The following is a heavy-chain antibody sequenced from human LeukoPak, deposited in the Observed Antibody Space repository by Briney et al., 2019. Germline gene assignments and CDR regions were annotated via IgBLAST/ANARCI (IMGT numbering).Heavy chain of an antibody. CDR2: ISRSSIYI. CDR1: GFTYSHNG. J-gene: IGHJ4*02. D-gene: IGHD3-22*01. CDR3: ARARYDSSGYYPILDY. V-gene: IGHV3-21*01. Sequence: PGGSLRLSCVASGFTYSHNGMHWVRQAPGKGLEWVSSISRSSIYIYYADSVKGRFTISRDNAKNSLYLQMNSLRADDTAMYYCARARYDSSGYYPILDYWGQGTLVTVSS.